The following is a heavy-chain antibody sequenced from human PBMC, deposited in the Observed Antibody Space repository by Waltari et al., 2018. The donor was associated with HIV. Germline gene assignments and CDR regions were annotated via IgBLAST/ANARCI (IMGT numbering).Heavy chain of an antibody. D-gene: IGHD1-1*01. J-gene: IGHJ4*02. CDR1: GFTVTTTG. CDR2: IFNSGRNT. Sequence: EVNLVESGGGLVRPGGSLRLSRVASGFTVTTTGIEWVRQAPGKGLEWVSSIFNSGRNTFYADSVKGRFIISRDNSENTLDLQMNSLRAEDTAIYFCAKEGWQLLTFDYWGQGALVTVSS. CDR3: AKEGWQLLTFDY. V-gene: IGHV3-23*04.